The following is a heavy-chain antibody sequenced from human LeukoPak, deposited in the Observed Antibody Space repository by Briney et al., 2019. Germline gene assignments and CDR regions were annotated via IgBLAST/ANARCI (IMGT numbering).Heavy chain of an antibody. Sequence: ASVKVSCKVSGYTLTELSMHWLRQAPGKGLEWMGGFDPEDGETIYAQKFQGRVTMTEDTSTDTAYMELSSLRSEDTAVYYCATDLVSGGVRASNWFDPWGQGTLVTVSS. J-gene: IGHJ5*02. CDR2: FDPEDGET. CDR3: ATDLVSGGVRASNWFDP. V-gene: IGHV1-24*01. D-gene: IGHD3-10*01. CDR1: GYTLTELS.